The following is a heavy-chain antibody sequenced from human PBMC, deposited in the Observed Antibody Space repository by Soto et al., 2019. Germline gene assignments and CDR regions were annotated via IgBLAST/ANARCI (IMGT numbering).Heavy chain of an antibody. CDR1: GATFSSYA. D-gene: IGHD3-22*01. J-gene: IGHJ3*02. V-gene: IGHV1-69*01. Sequence: QVQLVQSGAEVKKPGSSVKVSCKASGATFSSYAISWVRQAPGQGLEWMGGIIPIFGTANYAQKFQGRVTITADESTSTAYMELSSLRSEDTAVYYCARGDYYDSSGYYDAFDIWGQGTMVTVSS. CDR3: ARGDYYDSSGYYDAFDI. CDR2: IIPIFGTA.